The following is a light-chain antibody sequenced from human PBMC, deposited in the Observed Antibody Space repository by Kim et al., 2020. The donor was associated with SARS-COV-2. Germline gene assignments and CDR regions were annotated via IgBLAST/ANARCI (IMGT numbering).Light chain of an antibody. CDR3: QSADSSGTYRV. CDR2: KDS. Sequence: SYELTQPPSVSVSPGQTARITCSGDALPKQYAYWYQQKPGQAPVLVIYKDSERPSGIPERFSGSSSRPTVTLTISGVQAEDEADYYCQSADSSGTYRVFG. V-gene: IGLV3-25*03. J-gene: IGLJ3*02. CDR1: ALPKQY.